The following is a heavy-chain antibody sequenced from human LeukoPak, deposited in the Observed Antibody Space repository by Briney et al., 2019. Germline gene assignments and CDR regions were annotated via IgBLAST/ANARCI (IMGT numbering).Heavy chain of an antibody. V-gene: IGHV1-46*01. CDR1: GYTFTSYY. J-gene: IGHJ4*02. D-gene: IGHD3-22*01. CDR2: INPSGGST. Sequence: ASVKVSCKASGYTFTSYYMHWVRQAPGQGLEWMGIINPSGGSTSYAQKFQGRVTMTRDTSTSTVYMELSSLRSEDTAVYYCARDHEYYDSSGPAYYFDYWGQGTLVTVSS. CDR3: ARDHEYYDSSGPAYYFDY.